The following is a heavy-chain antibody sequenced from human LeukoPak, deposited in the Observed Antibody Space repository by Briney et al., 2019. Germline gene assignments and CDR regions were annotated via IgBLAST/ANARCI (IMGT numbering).Heavy chain of an antibody. CDR3: ARLFGDYVAPFDF. J-gene: IGHJ4*02. CDR1: GGSISSYY. Sequence: SETLSLTCTVSGGSISSYYWSWIRQPPGKGLEWIGSIYHSGSTFYNPSLKSRVAISVDTSKNQFSLKLTSVTAADTAVYYCARLFGDYVAPFDFWGQGTLVTVSS. CDR2: IYHSGST. D-gene: IGHD4-17*01. V-gene: IGHV4-59*08.